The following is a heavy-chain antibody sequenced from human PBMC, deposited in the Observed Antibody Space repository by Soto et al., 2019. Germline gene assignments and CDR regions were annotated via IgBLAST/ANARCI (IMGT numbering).Heavy chain of an antibody. CDR2: IIPISGTA. J-gene: IGHJ6*02. CDR1: GGTFSSYA. CDR3: ARSQGSSTSLEIYYYYYYGMDV. D-gene: IGHD2-2*01. V-gene: IGHV1-69*01. Sequence: QVQLVQSGAEVKKPGSSVKVSCKASGGTFSSYAISWVRQAPGQGLEWMGGIIPISGTANYAQKFQGRVTITADESTSTAYMELSSLRSEDTAVYYCARSQGSSTSLEIYYYYYYGMDVWGQWTKVTVSS.